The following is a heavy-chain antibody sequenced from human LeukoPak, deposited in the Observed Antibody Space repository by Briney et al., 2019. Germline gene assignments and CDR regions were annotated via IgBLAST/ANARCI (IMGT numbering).Heavy chain of an antibody. Sequence: SQTLSLTCAISGDTVSSNRAAWNWITQSPSRGLEWLGRTYYRSKWYNDYAPSVKSRITINPDTSKNQFSLQLNSVTPEDTAVCYCARDPITGDRFDYWGQGTLVTVSS. CDR2: TYYRSKWYN. V-gene: IGHV6-1*01. J-gene: IGHJ4*02. CDR1: GDTVSSNRAA. CDR3: ARDPITGDRFDY. D-gene: IGHD7-27*01.